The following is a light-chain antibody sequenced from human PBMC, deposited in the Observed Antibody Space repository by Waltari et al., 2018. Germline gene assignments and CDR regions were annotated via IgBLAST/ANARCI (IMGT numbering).Light chain of an antibody. Sequence: QSALTQPAAVSGSPGQSVTISCTGASSDIGRYDIVSWYQQHPGNAPKLVISDVSKRPSGVSDRFSGSKSGDTASLTISRLQFEDEADYYCCSYAGNYVWVFGGGTRFTVL. CDR1: SSDIGRYDI. CDR2: DVS. CDR3: CSYAGNYVWV. V-gene: IGLV2-23*02. J-gene: IGLJ3*02.